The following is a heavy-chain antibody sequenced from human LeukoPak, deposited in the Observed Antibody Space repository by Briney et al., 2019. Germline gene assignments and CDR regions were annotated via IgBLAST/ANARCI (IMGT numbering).Heavy chain of an antibody. Sequence: PSETLSLTCTVSGDSISTSYWSWIRQPAGKRMEWIGRIFASGETNYNPSLESRVIMSRDTSNNQFFLRLTSVTAADTAVYYCARDRYTWHDRDWFDSWGQETLVTVSS. D-gene: IGHD1-20*01. CDR3: ARDRYTWHDRDWFDS. J-gene: IGHJ5*01. CDR1: GDSISTSY. V-gene: IGHV4-4*07. CDR2: IFASGET.